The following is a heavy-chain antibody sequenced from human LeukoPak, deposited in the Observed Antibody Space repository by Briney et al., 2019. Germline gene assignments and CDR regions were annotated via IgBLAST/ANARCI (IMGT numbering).Heavy chain of an antibody. CDR1: GFTFSSYD. Sequence: GGSLRLSCAASGFTFSSYDMTWVRQAPGKGLEWVAVISYDGSNKYYADSVKGRFTISRDNSKNTLHLQMNSLRAEDTAVYYCAKVGGYAYYYYMDVWGKGTTVTISS. CDR2: ISYDGSNK. D-gene: IGHD5-12*01. V-gene: IGHV3-30*18. J-gene: IGHJ6*03. CDR3: AKVGGYAYYYYMDV.